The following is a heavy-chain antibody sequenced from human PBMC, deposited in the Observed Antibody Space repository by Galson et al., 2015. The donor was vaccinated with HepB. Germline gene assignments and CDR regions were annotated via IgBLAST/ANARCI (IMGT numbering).Heavy chain of an antibody. D-gene: IGHD3-22*01. CDR2: IKQDGSEK. V-gene: IGHV3-7*03. CDR3: ARDAYYYDSSGHYYFDY. CDR1: GFTFSSYW. J-gene: IGHJ4*02. Sequence: SLRLSCAASGFTFSSYWMSWVRQAPGKGLEWVANIKQDGSEKYYVDSVKGRFTISRDNAKNSLYLQMNSLRAEDTAVYYCARDAYYYDSSGHYYFDYWGQGTLVTVSS.